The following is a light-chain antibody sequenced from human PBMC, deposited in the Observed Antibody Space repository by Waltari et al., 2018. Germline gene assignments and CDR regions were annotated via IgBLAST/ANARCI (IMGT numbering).Light chain of an antibody. CDR1: QSVTRA. CDR2: GAS. V-gene: IGKV3-20*01. CDR3: QHYLRLPVT. J-gene: IGKJ1*01. Sequence: GGRDTLACRTIQSVTRALAWYQQNPGQAPRLLIYGASNRATGIPDRFSGSGYGTDFSLTVSSLEPEDFAVYYCQHYLRLPVTFGQGTKVEVK.